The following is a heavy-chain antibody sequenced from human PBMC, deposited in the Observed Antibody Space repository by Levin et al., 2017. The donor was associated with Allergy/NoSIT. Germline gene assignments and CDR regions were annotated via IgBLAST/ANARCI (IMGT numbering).Heavy chain of an antibody. CDR3: AREMMVQGGWGTFDY. J-gene: IGHJ4*02. CDR1: GGSISSYY. Sequence: SETLSLTCTVSGGSISSYYWSWIRQPPGKGLEWIGYIYYSGSTNYNPSLKSRVTISVDTSKNQFSLKLSSVTAADTAVYYCAREMMVQGGWGTFDYWGQGTLVTVSS. CDR2: IYYSGST. V-gene: IGHV4-59*01. D-gene: IGHD3-10*01.